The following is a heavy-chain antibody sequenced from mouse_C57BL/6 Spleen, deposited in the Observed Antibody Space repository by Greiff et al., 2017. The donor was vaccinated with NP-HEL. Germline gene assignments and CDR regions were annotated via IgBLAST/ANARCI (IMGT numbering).Heavy chain of an antibody. CDR2: ISSGGSYT. V-gene: IGHV5-6*01. CDR3: ARLESYFDY. CDR1: GFTFSSYG. Sequence: EVMLVESGGDLVKPGGSLKLSCAASGFTFSSYGMSWVRQTPDKRLEWVATISSGGSYTYYPDSVKGRFTISRDNAKNTLYLQMSSLKSEDTAMYYCARLESYFDYWGQGTTLTVSS. J-gene: IGHJ2*01.